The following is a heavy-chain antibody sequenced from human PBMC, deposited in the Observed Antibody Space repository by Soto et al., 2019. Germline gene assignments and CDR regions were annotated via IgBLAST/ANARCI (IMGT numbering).Heavy chain of an antibody. CDR2: MNPNSGNT. Sequence: QVQLVQSGAEVKKPGASVKVSCKASGYTFTSYDINWVRQATGQGFEWMGWMNPNSGNTGYAQKSQGRVPMTRKAAISTAYMELSSLRSEDTAVYYCASGITIFGVVDPGGQGTLVTVSS. V-gene: IGHV1-8*01. J-gene: IGHJ5*02. CDR1: GYTFTSYD. D-gene: IGHD3-3*01. CDR3: ASGITIFGVVDP.